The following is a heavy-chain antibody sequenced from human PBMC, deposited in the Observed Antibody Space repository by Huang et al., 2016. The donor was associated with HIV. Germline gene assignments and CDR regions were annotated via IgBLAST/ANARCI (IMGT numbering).Heavy chain of an antibody. CDR1: GFTFATYG. CDR2: IRSDATEK. J-gene: IGHJ4*02. V-gene: IGHV3-30*02. CDR3: AKIPPLHANLATSGPGPVDY. Sequence: QVQLVESGGGVVQPGGSLRLSCAASGFTFATYGMHWVRQAPGKGLELVAFIRSDATEKYYADSVKGRFTASRDNSKNTLFLHMNSLRPEDTALYYCAKIPPLHANLATSGPGPVDYWGQGTLVTVSS. D-gene: IGHD6-13*01.